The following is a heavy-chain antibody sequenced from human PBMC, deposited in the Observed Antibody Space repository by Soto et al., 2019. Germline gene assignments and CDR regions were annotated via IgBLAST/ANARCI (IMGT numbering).Heavy chain of an antibody. D-gene: IGHD6-19*01. CDR1: GYTFTSYD. Sequence: QVQLVQSGAEVKKPGASVKVSCKASGYTFTSYDIIWVRQATGQGLEWMGWMNPSTGNTDSAEKFQGRLTMTRNTSISTVYTELSSLSFEDTAVYYCARGRIIVAGGFDPWGQANLVTVSS. CDR2: MNPSTGNT. J-gene: IGHJ5*02. CDR3: ARGRIIVAGGFDP. V-gene: IGHV1-8*01.